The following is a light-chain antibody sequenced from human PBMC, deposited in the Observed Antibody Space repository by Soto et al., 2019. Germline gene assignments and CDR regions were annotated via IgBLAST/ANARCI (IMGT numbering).Light chain of an antibody. V-gene: IGLV3-21*02. CDR1: KLADKS. J-gene: IGLJ3*02. CDR2: DDR. CDR3: QVWDSDSDHWV. Sequence: SSELTQAPSVSVAPGQRARITCAGNKLADKSVHWYQQKPGQAPGLVVYDDRDRPSGVPERFSGTNSDNVAALTIFRVEAGDEADYFCQVWDSDSDHWVFGGGTKLTVL.